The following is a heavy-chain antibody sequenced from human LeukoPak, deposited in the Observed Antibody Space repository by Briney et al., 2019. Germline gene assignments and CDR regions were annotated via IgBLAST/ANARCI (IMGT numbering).Heavy chain of an antibody. D-gene: IGHD1-26*01. CDR3: AKGAYSGSYSHLDY. J-gene: IGHJ4*02. Sequence: QPGGSLRLSCAASGFTFSSYAMRWVRQAPGKGLEWVSAISGSGGSTYYADSVKGRFTISRDNSKNTLYLQMNSLRAEDTAVYYCAKGAYSGSYSHLDYWGQGTLVTVSS. CDR2: ISGSGGST. CDR1: GFTFSSYA. V-gene: IGHV3-23*01.